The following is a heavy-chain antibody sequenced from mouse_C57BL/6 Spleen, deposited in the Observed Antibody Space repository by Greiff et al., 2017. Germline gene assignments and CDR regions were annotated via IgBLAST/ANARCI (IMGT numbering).Heavy chain of an antibody. Sequence: QVQLQQPGAELVRPGSSVKLSCKASGYTFTSYWMHWVKQRPIQGLEWIGNIDPSDSETHYNQKFKDKATLTVEKSSSTAYMQLSSLTSEDSAVYYCAREDGNFFFDYWGKGNTLTVSS. CDR2: IDPSDSET. CDR1: GYTFTSYW. CDR3: AREDGNFFFDY. V-gene: IGHV1-52*01. J-gene: IGHJ2*01. D-gene: IGHD2-1*01.